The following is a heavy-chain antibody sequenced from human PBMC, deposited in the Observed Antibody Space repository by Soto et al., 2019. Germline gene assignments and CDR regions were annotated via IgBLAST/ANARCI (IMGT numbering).Heavy chain of an antibody. Sequence: EVQLVESGGGLVQPGGSLRLSCSASGFTVSSNYMSWVRQAPGKGLEWVSVIYSGGSTYYADSVKGRFTISRHNSKNTLYLLMNRLRAEDTAVYYCARGRYYDFPTYYMDVWGKGTTVTVSS. CDR2: IYSGGST. V-gene: IGHV3-53*04. CDR3: ARGRYYDFPTYYMDV. D-gene: IGHD3-3*01. CDR1: GFTVSSNY. J-gene: IGHJ6*03.